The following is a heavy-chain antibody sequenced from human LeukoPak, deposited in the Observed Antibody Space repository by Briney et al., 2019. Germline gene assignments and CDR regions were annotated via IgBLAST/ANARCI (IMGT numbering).Heavy chain of an antibody. D-gene: IGHD6-6*01. CDR2: SDTNTGNP. J-gene: IGHJ4*02. CDR1: GYSFTTYS. CDR3: ARDRHLVALDY. Sequence: ASVKVSCKASGYSFTTYSMNWVRQAPGQGLEWMGWSDTNTGNPTYAQGFTGRFVFSLDTSVSTAYLQISSLKTDCTAVYYCARDRHLVALDYWGQGTLVTVSS. V-gene: IGHV7-4-1*02.